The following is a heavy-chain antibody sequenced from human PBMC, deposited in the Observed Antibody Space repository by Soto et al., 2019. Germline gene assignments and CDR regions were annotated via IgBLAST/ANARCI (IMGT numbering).Heavy chain of an antibody. CDR1: GFTFSSYA. CDR2: ISGSGGST. CDR3: AKGPRYSSSWYFDY. J-gene: IGHJ4*02. V-gene: IGHV3-23*01. Sequence: GGSLRLSCAASGFTFSSYAMSWVRQAPGKGLEWVSAISGSGGSTYYADSVKGRFTISRDNSKNTLYLQMNSLRAEDAAVYYCAKGPRYSSSWYFDYWGQGTLVTVSS. D-gene: IGHD6-13*01.